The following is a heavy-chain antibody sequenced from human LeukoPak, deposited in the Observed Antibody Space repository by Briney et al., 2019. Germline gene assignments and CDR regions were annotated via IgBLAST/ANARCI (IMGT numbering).Heavy chain of an antibody. J-gene: IGHJ4*02. CDR1: GGTFSSYA. V-gene: IGHV1-69*06. CDR2: IIPIFGTA. Sequence: SVKVSCKASGGTFSSYAISWVRQAPGQGLEWMGGIIPIFGTANCAQKFQGRVTITADKSTSTAYMELSSLRSEDTAVYYCAIRSRYSSSSFDYWGQGTLVTVSS. D-gene: IGHD6-6*01. CDR3: AIRSRYSSSSFDY.